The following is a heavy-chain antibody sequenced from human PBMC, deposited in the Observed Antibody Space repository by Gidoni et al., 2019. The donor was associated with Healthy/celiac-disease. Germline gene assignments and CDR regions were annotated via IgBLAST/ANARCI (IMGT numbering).Heavy chain of an antibody. CDR2: INPSGGST. J-gene: IGHJ5*02. Sequence: QVQLVQSGAEVKKPGASVKVSCKASGYTFTSYYMHWVRQAPGQGLAWMGIINPSGGSTSYAQKFQGRVTMTRDTSTSTVYMELSSLRSEDTAVYYCASTYCSGGSCYSNWFDPWGQGTLVTVSS. CDR3: ASTYCSGGSCYSNWFDP. CDR1: GYTFTSYY. V-gene: IGHV1-46*01. D-gene: IGHD2-15*01.